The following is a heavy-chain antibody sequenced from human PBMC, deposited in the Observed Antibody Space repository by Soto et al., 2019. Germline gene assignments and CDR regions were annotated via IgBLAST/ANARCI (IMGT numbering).Heavy chain of an antibody. D-gene: IGHD1-26*01. Sequence: SVKVSCKASGGTFSSYAISWGRQAPGQGLEWMGGIIPIFGTANYAQKFQGRVTITADESTSTAYMELSSLRSEDTAVYYCARDSLIVGATWSFDYWGQGTLVTVSS. CDR2: IIPIFGTA. CDR3: ARDSLIVGATWSFDY. V-gene: IGHV1-69*13. J-gene: IGHJ4*02. CDR1: GGTFSSYA.